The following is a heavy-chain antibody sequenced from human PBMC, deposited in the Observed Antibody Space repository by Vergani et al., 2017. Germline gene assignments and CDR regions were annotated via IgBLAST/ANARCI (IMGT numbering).Heavy chain of an antibody. CDR1: GFTFQAFA. J-gene: IGHJ5*02. V-gene: IGHV3-66*02. CDR2: IYSGDET. Sequence: VEAGGGLVQPGGSLRLSCTASGFTFQAFAFHWVRQVSGRGLEWVSHIYSGDETYYADSVKGRVTISRDTSKNTLHLQINNLRVEDTAVYYCARGNYYGSGTYVDPWGQGTLVTVSS. CDR3: ARGNYYGSGTYVDP. D-gene: IGHD3-10*01.